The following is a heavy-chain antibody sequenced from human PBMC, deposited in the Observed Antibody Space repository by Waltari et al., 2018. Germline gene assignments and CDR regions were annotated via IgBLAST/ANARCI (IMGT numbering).Heavy chain of an antibody. CDR1: GFTVSSNY. CDR2: IYSGGST. V-gene: IGHV3-53*01. J-gene: IGHJ2*01. CDR3: ARVGAGLLPDWYFDL. D-gene: IGHD3-10*01. Sequence: EVQLVESGGGLIQPGGSLRLSCAASGFTVSSNYMSWVRQAPGKGLEWVSVIYSGGSTYYADSVKGRFTISRDNSKNTLYLQMNSLRAEDTAVYYCARVGAGLLPDWYFDLWGRGTLVTVSS.